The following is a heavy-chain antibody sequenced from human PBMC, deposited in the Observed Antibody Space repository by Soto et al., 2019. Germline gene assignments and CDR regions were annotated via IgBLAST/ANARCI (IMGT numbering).Heavy chain of an antibody. CDR3: ARSFYVWGSYRQYNWFDP. V-gene: IGHV4-31*03. D-gene: IGHD3-16*02. CDR1: GGSISSGGYY. Sequence: PSETLSLTCTVSGGSISSGGYYWSWIRQHPGKGLEWIGYIYYSGSTYYNPSLKSRVTISVDTSKNQFSLKLSSVTAADTAVYYCARSFYVWGSYRQYNWFDPWGQGTLVTVSS. J-gene: IGHJ5*02. CDR2: IYYSGST.